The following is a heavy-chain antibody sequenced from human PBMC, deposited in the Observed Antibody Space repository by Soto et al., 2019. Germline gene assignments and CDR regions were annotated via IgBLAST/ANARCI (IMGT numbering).Heavy chain of an antibody. CDR3: ARERKPFVVADFNPSDAFDI. V-gene: IGHV1-18*01. D-gene: IGHD2-2*01. J-gene: IGHJ3*02. CDR2: ISAYNGNT. CDR1: GYTFTSYG. Sequence: GASVKVSCKASGYTFTSYGISWVRQAPGQGLEWMGWISAYNGNTNYAQKLQGRVTMTTDTSTSTAYMELRSLRSDDTAVYSCARERKPFVVADFNPSDAFDIWARGTTVTVS.